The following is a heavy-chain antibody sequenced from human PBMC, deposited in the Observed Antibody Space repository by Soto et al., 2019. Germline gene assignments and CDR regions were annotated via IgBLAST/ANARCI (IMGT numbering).Heavy chain of an antibody. CDR1: GFSFSNYY. CDR2: IKRDGSDK. J-gene: IGHJ4*02. CDR3: AIAGFWSTTTFES. Sequence: PGGSLRLSCAASGFSFSNYYMAWVRQAPGTGLEWVATIKRDGSDKYYVDSVKGRFTVSRDNARNSLYLQMNSLRAEDKAVYYCAIAGFWSTTTFESWGQGTLVTVS. V-gene: IGHV3-7*01. D-gene: IGHD2-2*01.